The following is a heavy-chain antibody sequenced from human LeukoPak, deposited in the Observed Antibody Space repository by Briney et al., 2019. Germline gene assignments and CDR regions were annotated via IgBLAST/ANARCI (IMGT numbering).Heavy chain of an antibody. D-gene: IGHD1-14*01. CDR2: IYYSGST. V-gene: IGHV4-39*07. Sequence: PSETLSLTCTVSGGSISSSSYYWGWIRQPPGKGLEWIGSIYYSGSTYYNPSLKSRVTISVDTSKNQFSLKLSSVTAADTAVYYCARDLKRNFMDVWGQGTTVTVSS. CDR3: ARDLKRNFMDV. J-gene: IGHJ6*02. CDR1: GGSISSSSYY.